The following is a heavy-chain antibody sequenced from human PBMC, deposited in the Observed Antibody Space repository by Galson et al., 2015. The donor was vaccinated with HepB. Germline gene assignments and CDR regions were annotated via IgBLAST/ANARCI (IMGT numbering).Heavy chain of an antibody. CDR2: ISSSSSTI. D-gene: IGHD6-13*01. V-gene: IGHV3-48*01. Sequence: SLRLSCAASGFTFSSYAMSWVRQAPGKGLEWVSAISSSSSTIYYADSVKGRFTISRDNAKNSLYLQMNSLRSEDTAVYYCARDPSIAAGPLNQPLPKLNWFDPWGQGTLVTVSS. CDR3: ARDPSIAAGPLNQPLPKLNWFDP. CDR1: GFTFSSYA. J-gene: IGHJ5*02.